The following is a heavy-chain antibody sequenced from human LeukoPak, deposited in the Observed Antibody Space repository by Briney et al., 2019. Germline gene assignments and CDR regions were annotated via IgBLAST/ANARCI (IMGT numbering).Heavy chain of an antibody. D-gene: IGHD2-15*01. CDR3: ARAQPPHLSTVVVAATSWFDP. V-gene: IGHV1-69*13. CDR2: IIPIFGTA. CDR1: GGTFSSYA. Sequence: SVKVSCKASGGTFSSYAISWVRQAPGQGLEWMGGIIPIFGTANHAQKFQGRVTITADESTSTAYVELSSLRSEDTAVYYCARAQPPHLSTVVVAATSWFDPWGQGTLVTVSS. J-gene: IGHJ5*02.